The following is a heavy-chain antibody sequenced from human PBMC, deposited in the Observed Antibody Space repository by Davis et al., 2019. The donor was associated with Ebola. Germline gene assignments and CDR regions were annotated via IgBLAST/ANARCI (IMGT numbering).Heavy chain of an antibody. D-gene: IGHD2-8*02. CDR2: VNWNGGST. J-gene: IGHJ2*01. V-gene: IGHV3-20*01. CDR3: ARDGGVRWNFVQYFDL. Sequence: GESLKISCAASGFTFSSYWMHWVRQAPGKGLEWVSGVNWNGGSTAYADSVKGRFTISRDNAKNSLILQMNSLRAEDTAFYHCARDGGVRWNFVQYFDLWGRGTLVTVS. CDR1: GFTFSSYW.